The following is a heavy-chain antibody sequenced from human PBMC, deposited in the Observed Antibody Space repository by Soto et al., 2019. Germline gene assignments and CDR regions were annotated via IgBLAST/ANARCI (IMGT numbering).Heavy chain of an antibody. CDR1: GLAVTSNY. Sequence: EVQLVETVGGLIQPGGSLSLSCAASGLAVTSNYMSWVRQAPGKGLEWGSIVYSSGTTYYADSVKGRFTFSRDKSKNTIYLQMRNLRAEDTAVYYCARVDTYDYYYSMDVWGQGTTVTVSS. CDR2: VYSSGTT. CDR3: ARVDTYDYYYSMDV. V-gene: IGHV3-53*02. D-gene: IGHD5-18*01. J-gene: IGHJ6*02.